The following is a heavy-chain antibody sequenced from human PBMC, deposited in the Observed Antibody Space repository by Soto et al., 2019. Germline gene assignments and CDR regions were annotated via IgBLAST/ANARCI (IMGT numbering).Heavy chain of an antibody. CDR2: ISISSAHI. D-gene: IGHD3-10*01. CDR1: GFTFSTYS. Sequence: EVQLVESGGGLVEPGGSLRLSCAASGFTFSTYSMNWVRQAPGKGLEWVSSISISSAHIHYADSVKGRFTISRDDAKNSLYLQMNSLRAEDTAVYYCARDGGERYSGSGSHPADNWGQGTLVTVSS. J-gene: IGHJ4*02. CDR3: ARDGGERYSGSGSHPADN. V-gene: IGHV3-21*01.